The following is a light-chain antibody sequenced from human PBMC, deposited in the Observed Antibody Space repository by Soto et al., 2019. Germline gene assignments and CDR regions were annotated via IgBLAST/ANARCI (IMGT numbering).Light chain of an antibody. CDR3: QQYAGALALT. J-gene: IGKJ4*01. Sequence: DIQMTQSPSSLSASVGDRVTITCQASQDISNYLNWYQQKPGKAPKLLIYDASNLETGVPSRFSGSGSGTDFTLTISSLQPEDIATYYCQQYAGALALTFGGGTKVEIK. CDR1: QDISNY. CDR2: DAS. V-gene: IGKV1-33*01.